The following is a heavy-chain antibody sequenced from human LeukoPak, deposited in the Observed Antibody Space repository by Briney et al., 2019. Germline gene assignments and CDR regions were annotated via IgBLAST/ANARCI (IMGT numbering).Heavy chain of an antibody. V-gene: IGHV1-8*01. Sequence: ASVKVSCQASRYTFTNYDINWVRQATGQGLEWMGWMNPNSGNTGYAQKFQDRVTMTRNTSISTAYMELTRLTSEDTAVYYCARGDSGYFFYYGLDVWGQGTTVTVSS. CDR3: ARGDSGYFFYYGLDV. D-gene: IGHD3-10*01. J-gene: IGHJ6*02. CDR1: RYTFTNYD. CDR2: MNPNSGNT.